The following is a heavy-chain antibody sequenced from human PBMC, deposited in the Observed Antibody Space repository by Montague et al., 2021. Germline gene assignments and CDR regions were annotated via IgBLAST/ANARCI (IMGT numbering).Heavy chain of an antibody. CDR3: ARERDRYYYMDI. Sequence: SETLSLTCTVSRSLINSDYYWGWIRQPPGKGLEWMGSVSHDGRTYYNPSLKSRVTISVDTSNNHFSLKQSSVTAADTAMYYCARERDRYYYMDIWGKGTTITVSS. V-gene: IGHV4-38-2*02. CDR2: VSHDGRT. CDR1: RSLINSDYY. J-gene: IGHJ6*03.